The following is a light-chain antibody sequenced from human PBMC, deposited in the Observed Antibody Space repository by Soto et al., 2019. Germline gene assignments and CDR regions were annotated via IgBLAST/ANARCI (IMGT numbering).Light chain of an antibody. CDR2: DVS. J-gene: IGLJ1*01. V-gene: IGLV2-11*01. Sequence: QSALAQPRSVAGTPGQSVTIACTGTSRDVGGYTYVSWYQQHQVKAPKLMIYDVSKRRSGVPDRFSGSKSGNTASLTISGLPDEDEADYKVCSSAGSHTYAFGNGSKVTV. CDR1: SRDVGGYTY. CDR3: CSSAGSHTYA.